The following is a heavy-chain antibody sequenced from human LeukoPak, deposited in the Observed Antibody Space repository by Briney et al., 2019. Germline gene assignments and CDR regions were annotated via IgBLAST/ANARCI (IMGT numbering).Heavy chain of an antibody. CDR2: IVVGSGNT. J-gene: IGHJ6*02. CDR3: ARDTHIAIVRGVLADYYSYGMDV. D-gene: IGHD3-10*01. V-gene: IGHV1-58*01. Sequence: SVKVSCKASGFIFSSSAVQWVRQARGQRLEWIGWIVVGSGNTNYAQSFQERVTITRDMSTSTAYMELSSLRAEDTAVYYCARDTHIAIVRGVLADYYSYGMDVWGQGTTVTVSS. CDR1: GFIFSSSA.